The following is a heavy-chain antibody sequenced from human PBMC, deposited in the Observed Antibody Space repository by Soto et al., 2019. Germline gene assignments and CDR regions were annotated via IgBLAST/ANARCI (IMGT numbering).Heavy chain of an antibody. CDR3: ARDRLVPYGYGMDV. CDR2: IWFDGSKK. J-gene: IGHJ6*02. Sequence: GGSLRLSCAASGFTFSSYDMHWVRQATGKGLEWVALIWFDGSKKYYVDSVKGRFAVSRDNSKNTLYLQMNSLRVEDTAVYYCARDRLVPYGYGMDVWGQGTTVTVSS. CDR1: GFTFSSYD. V-gene: IGHV3-33*08. D-gene: IGHD2-2*01.